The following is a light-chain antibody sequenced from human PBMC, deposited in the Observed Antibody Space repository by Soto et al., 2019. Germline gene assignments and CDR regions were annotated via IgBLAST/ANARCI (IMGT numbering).Light chain of an antibody. V-gene: IGKV3-20*01. CDR1: QSVGSTY. Sequence: EIVLTQSPGTLSLSAGERATLSWRASQSVGSTYLLWYQQQPGQAPRLLIYAASSRATGIPGRFSASGSGTDSTLTISRLEPEDFAVYYCQQYAGTPTFGQGTRLEIK. CDR2: AAS. J-gene: IGKJ5*01. CDR3: QQYAGTPT.